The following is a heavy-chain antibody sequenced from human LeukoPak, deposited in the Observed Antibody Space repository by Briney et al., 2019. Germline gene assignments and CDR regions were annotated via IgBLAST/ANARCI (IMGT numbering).Heavy chain of an antibody. CDR1: GFTFSSYS. Sequence: GGSLRLSCAASGFTFSSYSMNWVRQAPGKGLEWVSSISSSSSYIYYADSVKGRFTISRDNAKNSLYLQMNSLRAEDTAVYYCAREDRPNDFWSGYPEYWGQGTLVTV. CDR3: AREDRPNDFWSGYPEY. D-gene: IGHD3-3*01. V-gene: IGHV3-21*01. J-gene: IGHJ4*02. CDR2: ISSSSSYI.